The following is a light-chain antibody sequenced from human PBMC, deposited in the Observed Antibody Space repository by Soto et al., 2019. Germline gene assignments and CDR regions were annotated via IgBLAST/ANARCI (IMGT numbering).Light chain of an antibody. V-gene: IGKV1-5*03. J-gene: IGKJ1*01. Sequence: DIQMTQSPSTLSASVGDRVTITCRASQSINNWLVWYQQKPGIAPKLLMYKASNLESGVPSRFRGSGSGTEFALPISSLQPDDFATYDCQQYNSYPWTFGQGTKVEIK. CDR3: QQYNSYPWT. CDR2: KAS. CDR1: QSINNW.